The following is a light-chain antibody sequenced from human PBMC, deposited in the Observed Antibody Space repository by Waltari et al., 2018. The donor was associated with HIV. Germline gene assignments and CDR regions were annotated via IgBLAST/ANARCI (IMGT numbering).Light chain of an antibody. CDR3: AAWDDILSGWV. CDR1: SANIGNT. CDR2: RDN. V-gene: IGLV1-47*01. J-gene: IGLJ3*02. Sequence: QSVLTQPPSASGAPDQRVTISCSGSSANIGNTVYWYQQLPGTAPKVLIYRDNQRPSWVPDRFSGSRSGTSASLDVSGLRSEDEANYICAAWDDILSGWVFGGGTKLTVL.